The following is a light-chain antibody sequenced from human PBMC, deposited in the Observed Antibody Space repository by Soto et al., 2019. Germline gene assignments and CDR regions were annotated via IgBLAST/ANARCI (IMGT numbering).Light chain of an antibody. CDR1: HSISSW. CDR2: AAS. J-gene: IGKJ1*01. V-gene: IGKV1-5*01. CDR3: QQSYNTPRT. Sequence: DIQVTQSPSTLSASVGDRVTITCRASHSISSWLAWYQQKPGKAPNLLIYAASTLESGVPSRFSGSGSGTDFTLTISSLQPEDSATYYCQQSYNTPRTFGQGSMVDI.